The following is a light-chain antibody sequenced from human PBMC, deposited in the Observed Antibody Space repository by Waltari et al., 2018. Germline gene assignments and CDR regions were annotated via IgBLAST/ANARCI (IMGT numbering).Light chain of an antibody. CDR1: SGHSTNI. J-gene: IGLJ3*02. CDR3: QTGGHGTWV. CDR2: VNSDGSH. V-gene: IGLV4-69*01. Sequence: QLVLTQSPSASASLGASVKLTCTLSSGHSTNIIACHQQQPEKGPRYLMKVNSDGSHSKGDQIPDRFSGSSSGAEHYLTISSLQSEDEADSYCQTGGHGTWVFGGGTKLTVL.